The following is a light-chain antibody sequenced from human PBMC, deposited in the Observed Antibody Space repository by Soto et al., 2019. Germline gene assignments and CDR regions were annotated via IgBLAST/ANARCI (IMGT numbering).Light chain of an antibody. CDR2: GAS. J-gene: IGKJ1*01. V-gene: IGKV3-20*01. Sequence: EIVLTQSPGTLSLSPGERATLSCRASESVSNKYLAWYQRKPGQAPRLLIYGASYRAPDIPYRFSGSGSGTDFTLTIARLEAEDFAVYICQQYGSTPPTFGLGTKVEI. CDR3: QQYGSTPPT. CDR1: ESVSNKY.